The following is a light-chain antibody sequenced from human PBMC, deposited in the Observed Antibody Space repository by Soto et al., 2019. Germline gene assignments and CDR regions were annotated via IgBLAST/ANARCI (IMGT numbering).Light chain of an antibody. V-gene: IGKV1-33*01. Sequence: DIQMTQSPSSLSASVGDRVSITCQSSQDIRTSLSWFQQKPGRPPKLLIYGASNLETGVPSRFRGSGSGTDFTFTISSLQPEDIATYYCQHYDNLPPFTFGPGTKVDIK. CDR1: QDIRTS. CDR2: GAS. CDR3: QHYDNLPPFT. J-gene: IGKJ3*01.